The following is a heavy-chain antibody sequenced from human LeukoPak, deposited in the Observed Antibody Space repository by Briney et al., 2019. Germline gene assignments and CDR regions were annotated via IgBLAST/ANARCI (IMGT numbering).Heavy chain of an antibody. Sequence: SETLSLTCTVSGGSISSSSYYWSWIRQPAGKGLEWIGRIYTSGSTNYNPSLKSRVTISVDTSKNQFSLKLRSVTAADTALYYCAIHYTEDIVVGPAASPETRNNWFDPWGQGTLVTVSS. CDR3: AIHYTEDIVVGPAASPETRNNWFDP. CDR2: IYTSGST. J-gene: IGHJ5*02. V-gene: IGHV4-61*02. D-gene: IGHD2-2*01. CDR1: GGSISSSSYY.